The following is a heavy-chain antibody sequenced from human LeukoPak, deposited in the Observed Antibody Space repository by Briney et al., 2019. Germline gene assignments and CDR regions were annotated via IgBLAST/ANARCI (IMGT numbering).Heavy chain of an antibody. CDR1: GYTFASHD. V-gene: IGHV1-8*01. Sequence: ASVKASCRASGYTFASHDINWVRQASGQGLEWMGWMNPNRGNTGYAQKFQGRVTMTRNTSISTAYMELSSLRFEDTAVYYCATEGNYNWFDSWGQGTLVTVSS. CDR3: ATEGNYNWFDS. CDR2: MNPNRGNT. J-gene: IGHJ5*01. D-gene: IGHD1-1*01.